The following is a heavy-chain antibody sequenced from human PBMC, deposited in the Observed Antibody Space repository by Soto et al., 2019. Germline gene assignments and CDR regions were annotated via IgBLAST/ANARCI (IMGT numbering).Heavy chain of an antibody. Sequence: EVQLVESGGGLVQPGGSLRLSCAASGFTFSSYAMHWVRQAPGKGLEYVSAISSNGGSTYYANSVKGRFTISRDNSXITRYLQMGSMRAEDMAVYYCARGRITMIVGAAFAIWGQGTMVTVSS. J-gene: IGHJ3*02. V-gene: IGHV3-64*01. CDR1: GFTFSSYA. D-gene: IGHD3-22*01. CDR3: ARGRITMIVGAAFAI. CDR2: ISSNGGST.